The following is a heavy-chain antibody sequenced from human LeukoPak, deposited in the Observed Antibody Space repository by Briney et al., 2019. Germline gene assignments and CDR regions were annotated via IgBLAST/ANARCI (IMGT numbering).Heavy chain of an antibody. D-gene: IGHD3-10*01. CDR1: GFTFSNYW. J-gene: IGHJ4*02. CDR3: AKDLHYGSADY. Sequence: GGSLRLSCAASGFTFSNYWMHWVRQVPGKGLVWVSLINRDGSTTNYADSVKGRFTISRDNAKNMLYLQMNSLRAEDTAVYYCAKDLHYGSADYWGQGTLVTVSS. V-gene: IGHV3-74*01. CDR2: INRDGSTT.